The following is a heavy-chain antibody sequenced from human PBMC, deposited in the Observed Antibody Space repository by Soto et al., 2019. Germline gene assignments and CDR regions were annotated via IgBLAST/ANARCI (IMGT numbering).Heavy chain of an antibody. V-gene: IGHV3-15*01. D-gene: IGHD2-2*02. J-gene: IGHJ6*02. CDR3: TTDLVRHQLLYNWNYYYYGMDV. CDR2: IKSKTDGGTT. Sequence: GGSLRLSCAASGFTFSNAWMSWVRQAPGKGLEWVGRIKSKTDGGTTDYAAPVKGRFTISRDDSKNTLYLQMNSLKTEDTAVYYCTTDLVRHQLLYNWNYYYYGMDVWGQGTTVTVSS. CDR1: GFTFSNAW.